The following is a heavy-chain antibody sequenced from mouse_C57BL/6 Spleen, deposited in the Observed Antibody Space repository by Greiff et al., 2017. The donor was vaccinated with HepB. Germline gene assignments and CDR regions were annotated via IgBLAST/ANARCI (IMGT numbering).Heavy chain of an antibody. J-gene: IGHJ2*01. CDR2: ILPGSGST. V-gene: IGHV1-9*01. CDR3: ARGGELRDYDFFGDYFDY. D-gene: IGHD2-4*01. Sequence: QVQLQQSGAELMKPGASVKLSCKATGYTFTGYWIEWVKQRPGHGLEWIGEILPGSGSTNYNEKFKGKATFTADTSSNTAYMQLSSLTSEDSAVYYCARGGELRDYDFFGDYFDYWGQGTTLTVSS. CDR1: GYTFTGYW.